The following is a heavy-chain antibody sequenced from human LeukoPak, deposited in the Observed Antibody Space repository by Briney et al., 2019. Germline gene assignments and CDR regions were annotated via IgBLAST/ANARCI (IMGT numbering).Heavy chain of an antibody. CDR1: GFTFSSYS. CDR2: ISSSCSTI. CDR3: ARTSRWGSGWFLGVNAFDI. Sequence: GGPLRLSCTASGFTFSSYSMNWVPQARGKGLECVSYISSSCSTIYYAHSVKGRFNISRDNAKNSVYVQLNTVSRGDTAVYHCARTSRWGSGWFLGVNAFDIWGQGTMVTVSS. V-gene: IGHV3-48*04. J-gene: IGHJ3*02. D-gene: IGHD6-19*01.